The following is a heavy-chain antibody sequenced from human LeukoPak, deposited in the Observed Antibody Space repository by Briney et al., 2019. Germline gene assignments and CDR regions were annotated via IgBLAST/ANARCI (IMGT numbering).Heavy chain of an antibody. D-gene: IGHD1-7*01. J-gene: IGHJ4*02. CDR3: ARAGLYNWNYEGTAYFDY. CDR2: ISWNGGST. V-gene: IGHV3-20*04. Sequence: GGSLRLSCAASGFTFDDYGMSWVRQAPGKGLEWVSGISWNGGSTGYADSLKGRFTISRDNAKNSLYLQMNSLRAEDTALYYCARAGLYNWNYEGTAYFDYWGQGTLVTVSS. CDR1: GFTFDDYG.